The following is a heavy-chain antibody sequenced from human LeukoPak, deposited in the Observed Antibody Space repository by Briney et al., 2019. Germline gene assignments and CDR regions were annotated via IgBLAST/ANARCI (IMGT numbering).Heavy chain of an antibody. Sequence: GGSLRLSCAASGFTFSNYWMSWVRQAPGKGLEWVSGIISSGDNTYYADLVNGRFTISRDNSKNTLYLQMNSLRAEDTAVYYCAREHGSGSYLHYWGQGTLVTVSS. CDR1: GFTFSNYW. V-gene: IGHV3-23*01. D-gene: IGHD3-10*01. CDR2: IISSGDNT. J-gene: IGHJ4*02. CDR3: AREHGSGSYLHY.